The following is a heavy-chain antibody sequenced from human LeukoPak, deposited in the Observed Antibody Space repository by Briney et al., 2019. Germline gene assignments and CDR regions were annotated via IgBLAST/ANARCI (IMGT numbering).Heavy chain of an antibody. CDR1: GGSFSGCY. Sequence: SETLSLTGAVYGGSFSGCYWGWIRPPPGKGLEWIGEINHSGSTNYNQSLRSRVTISVDTSKNQFSLKLSSVTAADTAVYYCARAEYQLLLDYWGQGTLVTVSS. V-gene: IGHV4-34*01. D-gene: IGHD2-2*01. J-gene: IGHJ4*02. CDR2: INHSGST. CDR3: ARAEYQLLLDY.